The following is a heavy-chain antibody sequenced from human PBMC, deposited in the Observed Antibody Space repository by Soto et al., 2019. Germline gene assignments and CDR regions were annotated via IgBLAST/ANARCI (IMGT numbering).Heavy chain of an antibody. V-gene: IGHV4-39*07. CDR2: IYYSGST. Sequence: PSETLSLTCTVSGGSISSSSYYWGWIRQPPGKGLEWIGSIYYSGSTYYNPSLKSRVTISLDTSRSQFSLRLSSVTAADTAVYHCVRGIGYKDMVYYFDYWGQGALVTVSS. D-gene: IGHD5-18*01. CDR1: GGSISSSSYY. J-gene: IGHJ4*02. CDR3: VRGIGYKDMVYYFDY.